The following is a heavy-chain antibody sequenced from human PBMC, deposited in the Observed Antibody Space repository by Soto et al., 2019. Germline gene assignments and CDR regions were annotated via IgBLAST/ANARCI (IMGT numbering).Heavy chain of an antibody. D-gene: IGHD1-26*01. V-gene: IGHV3-23*01. J-gene: IGHJ5*01. CDR1: GLSLSGYA. CDR2: VSGSGGTT. Sequence: EVQLMESGGGLVQPGESLRLSCVVSGLSLSGYALSWVRQAPGKGLEWVSAVSGSGGTTYYADSVKGRFTISRYNSKNTRYLQMNRLRVKDTAKYFCAKDGRRVGPTLNWLDSWGQGTQVTVTS. CDR3: AKDGRRVGPTLNWLDS.